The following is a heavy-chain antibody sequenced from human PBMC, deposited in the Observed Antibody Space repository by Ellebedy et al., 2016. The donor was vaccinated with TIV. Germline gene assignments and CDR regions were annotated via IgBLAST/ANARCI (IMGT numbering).Heavy chain of an antibody. J-gene: IGHJ4*02. Sequence: GESLKISCAASEFTFNTYGMNWVRQAPGKGLERVAFISSDGSSKSYADSVRSRFTISTDNSKNTIYLQMNSLREGDTAVYYWAKMYRSYFDYWGQGTLVTVSS. D-gene: IGHD2-8*02. CDR3: AKMYRSYFDY. CDR1: EFTFNTYG. V-gene: IGHV3-30*18. CDR2: ISSDGSSK.